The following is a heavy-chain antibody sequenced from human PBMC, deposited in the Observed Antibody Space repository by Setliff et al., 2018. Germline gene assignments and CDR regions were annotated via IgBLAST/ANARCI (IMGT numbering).Heavy chain of an antibody. CDR2: ISGGDGNT. V-gene: IGHV1-3*01. D-gene: IGHD2-8*01. CDR1: GYSFTNYA. CDR3: SKLVRYCTTTACQGASGAEF. J-gene: IGHJ4*02. Sequence: GASVKVSCKASGYSFTNYAMHWVRQAPGQRLEWMGWISGGDGNTKYSQKFQDRLTITRDTSATTGYMELSSLTSDDTAVYYCSKLVRYCTTTACQGASGAEFWGQGTLVTV.